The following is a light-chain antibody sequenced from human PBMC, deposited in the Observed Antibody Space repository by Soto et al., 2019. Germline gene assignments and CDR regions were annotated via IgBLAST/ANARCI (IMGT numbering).Light chain of an antibody. CDR1: QGIGSY. CDR2: AAS. CDR3: QHYDGYTQA. J-gene: IGKJ5*01. Sequence: IELSRSRSSMSASVGARVTLTCRASQGIGSYLAWYQQKPGEAPKLLIFAASTLQSAVPSRFSGSGSGTDFTLTISRLQAEEFGTYYCQHYDGYTQAFCQGTRRDI. V-gene: IGKV1-9*01.